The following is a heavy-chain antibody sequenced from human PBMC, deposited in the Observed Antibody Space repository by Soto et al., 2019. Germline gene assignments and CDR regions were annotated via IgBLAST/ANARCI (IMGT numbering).Heavy chain of an antibody. D-gene: IGHD2-15*01. Sequence: QVQLVESGGGVVQPGRSLRLSCAASGFTFSSYAMHWVRQAPGKGLEWVAVISYDGSNKYYADSVKGRFTISRDNSKNTLYLQINSLRAEDTAVYYCARGVVVAANSRYYYYGMDVWGQGTTVTVSS. J-gene: IGHJ6*02. CDR2: ISYDGSNK. CDR3: ARGVVVAANSRYYYYGMDV. V-gene: IGHV3-30-3*01. CDR1: GFTFSSYA.